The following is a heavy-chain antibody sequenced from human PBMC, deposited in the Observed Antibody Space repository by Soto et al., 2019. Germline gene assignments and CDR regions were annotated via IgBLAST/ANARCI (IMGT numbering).Heavy chain of an antibody. CDR3: TLSGNGHYYYGMDV. Sequence: QVQLVQSGAEVKKPGSSVKVSCNASGGTLSSYAISWVRQAPGQGLEWMGGIIPIFGTANYAQKFQGRLTITADGSTSTAYMELSSLRSEDTAVYYCTLSGNGHYYYGMDVWGQGTTVTVSS. V-gene: IGHV1-69*01. CDR1: GGTLSSYA. J-gene: IGHJ6*02. CDR2: IIPIFGTA. D-gene: IGHD3-10*01.